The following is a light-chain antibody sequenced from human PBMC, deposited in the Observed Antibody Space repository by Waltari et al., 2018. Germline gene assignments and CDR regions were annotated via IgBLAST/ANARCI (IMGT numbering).Light chain of an antibody. V-gene: IGLV2-23*01. CDR3: CSYAGSTTFLYV. CDR1: SNDLGTYNL. CDR2: EGT. Sequence: QSALTQPASVSGSPGQSITISCTGSSNDLGTYNLVSWYQQHPGKAPKLVIYEGTERPSGVSNRFSGSRSGNTAALTISGLQAEDEADYYCCSYAGSTTFLYVVGTGTKVTIL. J-gene: IGLJ1*01.